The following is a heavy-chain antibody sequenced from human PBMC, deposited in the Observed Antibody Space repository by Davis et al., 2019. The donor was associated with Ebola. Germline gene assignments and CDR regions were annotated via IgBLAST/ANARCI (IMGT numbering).Heavy chain of an antibody. V-gene: IGHV4-59*01. CDR1: GGSISTYY. CDR2: TYYSGST. D-gene: IGHD3-22*01. CDR3: ARVLYYYDSSGYLSGFFDY. J-gene: IGHJ4*02. Sequence: SETLSLTCTVSGGSISTYYWSWIRQPPGKGLEWIGYTYYSGSTNYNPSLKSRVTISVDTSKNQFSLKLSSVTAAEAAVYYCARVLYYYDSSGYLSGFFDYWGQGTLVTVSS.